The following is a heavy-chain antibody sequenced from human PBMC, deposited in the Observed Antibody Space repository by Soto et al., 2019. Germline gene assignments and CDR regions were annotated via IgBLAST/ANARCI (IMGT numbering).Heavy chain of an antibody. CDR2: LYPGDSDA. V-gene: IGHV5-51*01. J-gene: IGHJ3*02. CDR3: ARHKALFDDDFEI. D-gene: IGHD2-21*01. CDR1: GYSFSNYW. Sequence: PGESLKISCKGSGYSFSNYWIGWVRQMPGKGLEYMGILYPGDSDARYSPSLQGQITISADKSTSTAYLQWNSLKASDTAMYYCARHKALFDDDFEIWGQGTMVTVSS.